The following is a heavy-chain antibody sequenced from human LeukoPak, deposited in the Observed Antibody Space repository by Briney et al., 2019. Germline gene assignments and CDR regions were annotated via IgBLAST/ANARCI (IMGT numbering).Heavy chain of an antibody. CDR1: GFTFDDYA. CDR2: ISWNSGSI. CDR3: AKSLSRYCSSTSCYPLLDY. J-gene: IGHJ4*02. Sequence: PGGSLRLSCAASGFTFDDYAMHWVRQAPGKGLEWVSGISWNSGSIGYADSVKGRFTISRDNAKNSLYLQMNSLRAEDTALYYCAKSLSRYCSSTSCYPLLDYWGQGTLVTVSS. V-gene: IGHV3-9*01. D-gene: IGHD2-2*01.